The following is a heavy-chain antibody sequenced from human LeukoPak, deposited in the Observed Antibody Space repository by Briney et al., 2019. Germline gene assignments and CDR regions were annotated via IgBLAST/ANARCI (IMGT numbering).Heavy chain of an antibody. CDR1: GYTFTGYY. D-gene: IGHD1-1*01. CDR2: INPNSGGT. V-gene: IGHV1-2*02. J-gene: IGHJ4*02. CDR3: AHTTGELTTIDY. Sequence: ASVKVSCKASGYTFTGYYMHWVRRAPGQGLEWMGWINPNSGGTNYAQKFQGRVTMTRDTSISTAYMELSRLRSDDTAVYYCAHTTGELTTIDYWGQGTLVTVSS.